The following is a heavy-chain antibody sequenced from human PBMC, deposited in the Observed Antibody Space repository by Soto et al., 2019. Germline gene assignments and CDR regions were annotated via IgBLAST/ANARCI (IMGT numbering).Heavy chain of an antibody. CDR1: GFTFSSYA. J-gene: IGHJ4*02. CDR3: AKDQHKGIAVAGNY. CDR2: ISGSGGST. Sequence: GGSLRLSCAASGFTFSSYAMSWVRQAPGKGLEWVSAISGSGGSTYYADSVKGRFTISRDNSKNTLYLQMNSLRAEDTAVYYCAKDQHKGIAVAGNYWGQGTLVTVSS. D-gene: IGHD6-19*01. V-gene: IGHV3-23*01.